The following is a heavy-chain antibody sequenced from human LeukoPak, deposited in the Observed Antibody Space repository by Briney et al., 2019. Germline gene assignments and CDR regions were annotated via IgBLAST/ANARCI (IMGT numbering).Heavy chain of an antibody. CDR2: ISGSGGST. J-gene: IGHJ6*03. Sequence: GGSLRLSCAASVFTFSSYAMTWVRQAPGKGLEWVSAISGSGGSTYYADSVKGRFTISRDNSKNTLFLQMNSLRAEDTAVYYCAKRRGLELLYYYYMDVWGKGTTVTVSS. V-gene: IGHV3-23*01. D-gene: IGHD1-7*01. CDR3: AKRRGLELLYYYYMDV. CDR1: VFTFSSYA.